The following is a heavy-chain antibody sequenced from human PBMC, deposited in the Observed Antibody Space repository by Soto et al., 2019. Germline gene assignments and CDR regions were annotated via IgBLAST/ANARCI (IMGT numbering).Heavy chain of an antibody. CDR1: GYTLTNYW. CDR3: AASIFYYGMDV. V-gene: IGHV5-51*01. CDR2: IYPGDSDT. J-gene: IGHJ6*02. Sequence: PGESLKISCKGSGYTLTNYWIAWVRQMPGKGLEWMGIIYPGDSDTKYNPSFQGQVTISADKSITTTYLQWSSLKASDTAIYYCAASIFYYGMDVWGQGTTVTVSS.